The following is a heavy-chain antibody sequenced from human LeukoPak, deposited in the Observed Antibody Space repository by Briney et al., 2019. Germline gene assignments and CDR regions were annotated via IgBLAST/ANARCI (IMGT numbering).Heavy chain of an antibody. CDR2: IYYSGST. J-gene: IGHJ3*02. Sequence: PSQTLSLTCTVSGVSISSGGYYWSWLRQHPGKGLEWIGYIYYSGSTYYNPFLKSRFTISVDRSKNQFSLKLSYVTAAETAVYYCARDIERLGAFDIWGQGTMVTVSS. CDR1: GVSISSGGYY. D-gene: IGHD3-16*01. CDR3: ARDIERLGAFDI. V-gene: IGHV4-31*03.